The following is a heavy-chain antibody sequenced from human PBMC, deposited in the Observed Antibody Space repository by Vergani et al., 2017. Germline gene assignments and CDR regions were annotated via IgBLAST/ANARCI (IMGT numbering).Heavy chain of an antibody. V-gene: IGHV3-48*01. CDR3: ARDRNTDTIKAGYAFDI. Sequence: ELQLVESGGGLVKPGGSLILSCAASGFTFSTYSITWFRQAPGKGVEWVSYISSSSSTIYYADSVKGRFTISRDNAKNSLYLQMNSLRAEDTAVYYCARDRNTDTIKAGYAFDIWGQGTMVTVSS. D-gene: IGHD3-9*01. CDR1: GFTFSTYS. J-gene: IGHJ3*02. CDR2: ISSSSSTI.